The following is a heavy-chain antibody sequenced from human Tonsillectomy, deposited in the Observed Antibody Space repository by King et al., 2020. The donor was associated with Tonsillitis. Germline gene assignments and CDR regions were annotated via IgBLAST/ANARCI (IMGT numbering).Heavy chain of an antibody. CDR3: ARSSSGVLDY. J-gene: IGHJ4*02. Sequence: QLVQSGREVKKPGASVKVSCKASGYTFSTYGITWVRQAPGQGLEWMGWISPFNGDTNFGQKFQGRVTMTTDTSTCTAYMELRSLKSDDTAVYYCARSSSGVLDYWGQGTLITVSS. D-gene: IGHD2-8*01. V-gene: IGHV1-18*01. CDR1: GYTFSTYG. CDR2: ISPFNGDT.